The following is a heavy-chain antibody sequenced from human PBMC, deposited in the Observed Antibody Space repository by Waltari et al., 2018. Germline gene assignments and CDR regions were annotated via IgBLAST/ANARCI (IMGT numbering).Heavy chain of an antibody. CDR3: ATDIRSSSSRAWCDP. V-gene: IGHV1-69-2*01. Sequence: EVRLIQSGTEVKKPGAKVKISCKISGYTLTDYYIHWIQQAPGKGLQWMGFLDPEDGETDYAESFQGRVTISADTSSGTAYMALSSLRSEDTALYYCATDIRSSSSRAWCDPWGQGTLVTVSS. CDR2: LDPEDGET. CDR1: GYTLTDYY. D-gene: IGHD6-6*01. J-gene: IGHJ5*02.